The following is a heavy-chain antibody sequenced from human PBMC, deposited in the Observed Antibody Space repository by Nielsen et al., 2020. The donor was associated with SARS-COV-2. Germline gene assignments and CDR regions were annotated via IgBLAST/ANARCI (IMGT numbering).Heavy chain of an antibody. J-gene: IGHJ5*02. V-gene: IGHV4-59*08. CDR2: IYYSGST. CDR1: GGSLSTYY. Sequence: SETLSLTCTVSGGSLSTYYWSWIRQPPGKGLEWIGYIYYSGSTNYNPSLKSRLTISVDTSRNQFSLNLRSVTAADTAVYYCALGSNWFDPWGQGTLVTVSS. CDR3: ALGSNWFDP.